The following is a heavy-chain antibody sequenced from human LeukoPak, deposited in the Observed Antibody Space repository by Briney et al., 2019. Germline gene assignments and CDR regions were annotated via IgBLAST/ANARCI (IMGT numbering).Heavy chain of an antibody. J-gene: IGHJ3*01. CDR2: IFPDDSDT. D-gene: IGHD2-21*02. V-gene: IGHV5-51*06. CDR3: ASRVGVAGTFDAFDL. Sequence: GESLKISCKGPGYSFTSYWIGWVRQMPGKGLEYVGVIFPDDSDTRYSPSSEGHVTISADTSIKTAYLEWRSLQASDTAIYFCASRVGVAGTFDAFDLWGQGTMVTVSS. CDR1: GYSFTSYW.